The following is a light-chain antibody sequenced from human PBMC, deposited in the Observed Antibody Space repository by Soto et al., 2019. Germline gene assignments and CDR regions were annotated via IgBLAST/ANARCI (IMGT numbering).Light chain of an antibody. J-gene: IGLJ3*02. CDR2: DVS. CDR3: SSFTVTGTVM. V-gene: IGLV2-14*03. Sequence: QSALTQPASVSGSPGQSFTIPCTGSSSDVGAYHSVSWYQQHPGKAPKLIIFDVSNRPSGVSNRFSGSKSGNTASLTISGLQAEDEDDYYCSSFTVTGTVMFGGGTKVTVL. CDR1: SSDVGAYHS.